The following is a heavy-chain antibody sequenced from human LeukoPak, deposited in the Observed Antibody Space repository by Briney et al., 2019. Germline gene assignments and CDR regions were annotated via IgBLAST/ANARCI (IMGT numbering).Heavy chain of an antibody. CDR1: GVSISTSY. CDR3: ARDGRGDVNGDFYSGVDV. Sequence: PSETLSLTCTVSGVSISTSYWSWFRQPAGEGLEWIGRIYNRGYSHHNSFLESRVSMSADTAKNQFSLRLTSVTAADTAVYFCARDGRGDVNGDFYSGVDVWGQGITVTVSS. D-gene: IGHD1-26*01. V-gene: IGHV4-4*07. J-gene: IGHJ6*02. CDR2: IYNRGYS.